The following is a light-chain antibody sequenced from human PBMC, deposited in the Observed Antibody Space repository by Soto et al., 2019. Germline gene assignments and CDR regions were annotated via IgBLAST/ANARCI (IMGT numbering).Light chain of an antibody. CDR2: KAS. Sequence: DIQMTQSPSTLSASVGDRVTITCRASQSISSWLAWYQQKPGKAPKLLIYKASSLESGVPSRFSGSGSGTEFTLTISSLKPDDFATYYCQHFTFGQGTKVDIK. CDR1: QSISSW. CDR3: QHFT. J-gene: IGKJ2*01. V-gene: IGKV1-5*03.